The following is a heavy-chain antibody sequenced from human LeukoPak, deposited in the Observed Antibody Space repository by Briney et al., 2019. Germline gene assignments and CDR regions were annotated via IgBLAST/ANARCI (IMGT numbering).Heavy chain of an antibody. CDR3: ARVHVGAVAGKNYFDY. CDR2: IYSGGST. J-gene: IGHJ4*02. D-gene: IGHD6-19*01. CDR1: GLTVSSNY. Sequence: PGGSLRLSCAASGLTVSSNYMSWVRQAPGKGLEGGSVIYSGGSTYYADSVKGRVTISRDNSKNTLYLQMNSLRAEDTAVYYCARVHVGAVAGKNYFDYWGQGTLVTVSS. V-gene: IGHV3-53*01.